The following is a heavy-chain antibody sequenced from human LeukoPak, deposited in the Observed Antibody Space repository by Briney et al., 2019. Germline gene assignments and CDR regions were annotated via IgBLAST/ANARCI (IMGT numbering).Heavy chain of an antibody. V-gene: IGHV3-7*01. CDR3: ARGSAAVGQELDY. Sequence: GGSLRLSCAASGFTFSSYWMSWVRQAPGKGLEWVANIKQDGSEKYYVDSVKGRFTISRDNAKTSLYLQMKSLRAEDTAVYYCARGSAAVGQELDYWGQGTLVTVSS. J-gene: IGHJ4*02. CDR2: IKQDGSEK. D-gene: IGHD6-13*01. CDR1: GFTFSSYW.